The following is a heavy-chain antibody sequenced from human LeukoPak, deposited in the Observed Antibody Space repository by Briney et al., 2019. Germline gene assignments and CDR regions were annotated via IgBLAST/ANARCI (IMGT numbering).Heavy chain of an antibody. CDR2: MNPNSGNT. J-gene: IGHJ4*02. CDR3: ATGPYGDYVFHY. CDR1: GYTFTSYD. D-gene: IGHD4-17*01. Sequence: SVKVSCKASGYTFTSYDINWVRQATGQGLEWMGWMNPNSGNTGYAQKFQGRVTMTRNTSISTAYMELSSLRSEDTAVYYCATGPYGDYVFHYWGQGTLVTVSS. V-gene: IGHV1-8*01.